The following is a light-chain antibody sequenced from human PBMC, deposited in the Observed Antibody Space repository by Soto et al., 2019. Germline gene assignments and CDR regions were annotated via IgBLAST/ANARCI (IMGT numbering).Light chain of an antibody. V-gene: IGLV2-23*01. CDR2: EGS. Sequence: QSVLTQPASVSGSPGQSITISCTGTSSDVGSYNLVSWYRQHPGKAPKLMIYEGSKRPSGVSNRFSGSKSGNTASLTISGLQAEDEADFYCCSYESSSTLVFGGGTKLTVL. CDR1: SSDVGSYNL. CDR3: CSYESSSTLV. J-gene: IGLJ2*01.